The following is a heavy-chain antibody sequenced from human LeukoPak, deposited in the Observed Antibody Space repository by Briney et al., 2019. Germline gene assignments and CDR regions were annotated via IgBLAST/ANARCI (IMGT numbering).Heavy chain of an antibody. V-gene: IGHV4-59*08. CDR3: ARSITMVRGDPAIFDY. D-gene: IGHD3-10*01. CDR2: IYYSGST. Sequence: SETLSLTCTASGGSISSYYWSWIRQPPGKGLEWIGYIYYSGSTNYNPSLKSRVTISVDTSKNQFSLKLSSVTAADTAVYYCARSITMVRGDPAIFDYWGQGTLVTVSP. CDR1: GGSISSYY. J-gene: IGHJ4*02.